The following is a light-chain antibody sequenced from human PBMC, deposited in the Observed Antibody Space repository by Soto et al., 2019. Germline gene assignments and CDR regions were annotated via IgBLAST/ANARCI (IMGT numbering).Light chain of an antibody. CDR3: QQSHSFPPT. CDR1: QNIGKY. J-gene: IGKJ1*01. V-gene: IGKV1-39*01. Sequence: DLQMTQSPSSLSASVGDRVTISCRASQNIGKYLNWYQHKPGKAPKLLIYTATSVQTGVLSRFSGSGSGTDFTLTIYSLQPEDFATYFCQQSHSFPPTFGQGTEVDIK. CDR2: TAT.